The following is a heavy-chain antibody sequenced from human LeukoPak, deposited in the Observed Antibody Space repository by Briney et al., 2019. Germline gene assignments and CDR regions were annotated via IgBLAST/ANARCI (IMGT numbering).Heavy chain of an antibody. CDR3: ARDNHYYYGMDV. J-gene: IGHJ6*02. V-gene: IGHV1-2*02. CDR1: GYTLTGYY. CDR2: INPNSGGT. D-gene: IGHD1-14*01. Sequence: ASVKVSCKASGYTLTGYYMHWVRQAPGQGLEWMGWINPNSGGTNYAQKFQGRVTMTRDTSISTAYMELSRLRSDDTAVYYCARDNHYYYGMDVWGQGTTVTVSS.